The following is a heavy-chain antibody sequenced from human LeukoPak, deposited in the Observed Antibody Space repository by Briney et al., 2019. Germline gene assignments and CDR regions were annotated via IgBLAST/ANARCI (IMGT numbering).Heavy chain of an antibody. CDR3: ERDDWDCSSTSCYGYL. V-gene: IGHV4-31*03. Sequence: SETLSLTCTVSGGSISRGGYYWSWIRPHPGKGLEWIGYIYYSGSTYYNPSLKSRVTISVDTSKNQFSLKLSSVTAEDTAVYYCERDDWDCSSTSCYGYLWGQGTMVTVSS. CDR1: GGSISRGGYY. CDR2: IYYSGST. D-gene: IGHD2-2*01. J-gene: IGHJ3*01.